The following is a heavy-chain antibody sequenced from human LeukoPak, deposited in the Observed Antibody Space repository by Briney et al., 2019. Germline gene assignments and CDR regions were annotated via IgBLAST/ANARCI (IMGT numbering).Heavy chain of an antibody. J-gene: IGHJ4*02. V-gene: IGHV1-3*01. CDR1: GYTFTSYA. Sequence: ASVKVSCKASGYTFTSYAMHWVRQAPGQRLEWMGWINAGNGNTKYSQKFQGRVTINRDTSASTAYMELSSLRSEDTAVYYCAVDYGDHMRIDSWGQGTLVTVSS. CDR3: AVDYGDHMRIDS. D-gene: IGHD4-17*01. CDR2: INAGNGNT.